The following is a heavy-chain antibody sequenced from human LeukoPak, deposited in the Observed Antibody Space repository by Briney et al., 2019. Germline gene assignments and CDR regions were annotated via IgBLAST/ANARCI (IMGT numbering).Heavy chain of an antibody. V-gene: IGHV3-21*01. D-gene: IGHD1-26*01. CDR2: ITSSGTYI. CDR3: ARDPYSGNYGNYYYYYMDV. J-gene: IGHJ6*03. Sequence: GGSLRLSCAASGFTCNNYNMNWVRQAPGKALEWVSSITSSGTYIFYADSVKGRFTISRDNAKNSLYLQMNSLGPEDTAVYYCARDPYSGNYGNYYYYYMDVWGKGTTVTISS. CDR1: GFTCNNYN.